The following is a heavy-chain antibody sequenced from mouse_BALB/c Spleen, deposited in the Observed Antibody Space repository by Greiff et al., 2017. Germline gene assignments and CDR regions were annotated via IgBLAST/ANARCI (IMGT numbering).Heavy chain of an antibody. CDR1: GYTFTEYT. Sequence: VKLQQSGAELVKPGASVKLSCKASGYTFTEYTIHWVKQRSGQGLEWIGWFYPGSGSIKYNEKFKDKATLTADKSSSTVYMELSRLTSEDSAVYFCARHEALSTVVAKGYAMDYWGQGTSVTVSS. V-gene: IGHV1-62-2*01. D-gene: IGHD1-1*01. CDR3: ARHEALSTVVAKGYAMDY. CDR2: FYPGSGSI. J-gene: IGHJ4*01.